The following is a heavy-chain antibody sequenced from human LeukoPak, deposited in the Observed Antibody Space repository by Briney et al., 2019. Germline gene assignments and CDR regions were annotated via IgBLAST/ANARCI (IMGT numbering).Heavy chain of an antibody. CDR3: ARIGAGSSRDY. V-gene: IGHV3-48*02. CDR2: ITSSGTI. J-gene: IGHJ4*02. Sequence: GGSLRLSCAASGFSFRSYSMNWVRQAPGKGLEWISYITSSGTIYYADSVKGRFTISRDNAKNSLYLQMNSLRDEDTAVYYCARIGAGSSRDYWGQGTLVTVSS. D-gene: IGHD6-13*01. CDR1: GFSFRSYS.